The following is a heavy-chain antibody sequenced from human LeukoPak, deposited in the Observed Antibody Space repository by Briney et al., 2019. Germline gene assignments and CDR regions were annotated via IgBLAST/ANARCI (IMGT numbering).Heavy chain of an antibody. V-gene: IGHV1-69*05. CDR3: ARRQRYFDWLWEYYFDY. J-gene: IGHJ4*02. D-gene: IGHD3-9*01. CDR1: GGTFSSYA. CDR2: IIPIFGTA. Sequence: VASVKVSCKASGGTFSSYAISWVRQAPGQGLEWMGGIIPIFGTANYAQKFQGRVTMTRNTSISTAYMELSSLRSEDTAVYYCARRQRYFDWLWEYYFDYWGQGTLVTVSS.